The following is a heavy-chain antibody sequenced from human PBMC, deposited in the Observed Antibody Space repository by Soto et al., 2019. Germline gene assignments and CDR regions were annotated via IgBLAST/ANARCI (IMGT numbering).Heavy chain of an antibody. CDR2: IYYSGST. CDR3: ARVGDSSGYSLYYYGMDV. J-gene: IGHJ6*02. CDR1: GGSISSGGYY. Sequence: ASETLSLTCTVSGGSISSGGYYWSWIRQHPGKGLEWIGYIYYSGSTYYNPSLKSRVTISVDTSKNQFSLKLSSVTAADTAVYYCARVGDSSGYSLYYYGMDVWGQGTTVTVSS. V-gene: IGHV4-31*03. D-gene: IGHD3-22*01.